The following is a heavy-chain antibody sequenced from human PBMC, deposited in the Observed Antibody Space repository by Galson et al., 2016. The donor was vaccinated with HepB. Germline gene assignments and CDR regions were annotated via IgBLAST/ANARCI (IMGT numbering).Heavy chain of an antibody. D-gene: IGHD3-22*01. CDR2: INWDGGTT. Sequence: SLRLSCAASGFTFDDYGMNWARHVPGKGLEGVSGINWDGGTTNYVDSVKGRFTISRDNAKNSLYLQMNSLRAGDTALYYCAKSSGYYFVDSFDMWGQGTMVTVSS. CDR3: AKSSGYYFVDSFDM. J-gene: IGHJ3*02. V-gene: IGHV3-20*04. CDR1: GFTFDDYG.